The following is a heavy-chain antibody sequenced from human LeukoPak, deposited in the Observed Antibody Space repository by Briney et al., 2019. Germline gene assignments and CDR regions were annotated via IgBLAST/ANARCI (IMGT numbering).Heavy chain of an antibody. Sequence: ASVKVSCKASGYTFTRYAMNWVRQAPGQGLEWMGWINTNTGNPTYAQGFTGRFVFSLDTSVSTAYLQISSLKAEDTAVYYCAREAPGIAVAGEFDYWGQGTLVTVSS. D-gene: IGHD6-19*01. J-gene: IGHJ4*02. V-gene: IGHV7-4-1*02. CDR1: GYTFTRYA. CDR3: AREAPGIAVAGEFDY. CDR2: INTNTGNP.